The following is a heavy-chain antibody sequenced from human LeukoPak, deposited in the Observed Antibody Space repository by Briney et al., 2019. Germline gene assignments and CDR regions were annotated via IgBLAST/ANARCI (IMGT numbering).Heavy chain of an antibody. CDR3: ARSYDSSGFDMDV. CDR1: GYSFTSYW. V-gene: IGHV5-51*01. Sequence: GESLKISCKGSGYSFTSYWIGWVRQMPGKGLEWMGIIYPGDSDTRYSPSFQGQVTISADKSISTAYLQWSSLKASDTAMYYCARSYDSSGFDMDVWGQVTTVTVSS. J-gene: IGHJ6*02. CDR2: IYPGDSDT. D-gene: IGHD3-22*01.